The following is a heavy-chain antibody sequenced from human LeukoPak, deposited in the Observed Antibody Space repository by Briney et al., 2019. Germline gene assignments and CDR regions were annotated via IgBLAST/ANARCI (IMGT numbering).Heavy chain of an antibody. CDR1: GGSFSGYY. CDR2: INDSGNT. Sequence: SETLSLTCAVYGGSFSGYYWSWIRQPPRKGLEWIGEINDSGNTNYNPSLKSRVTISVDTSKNQFSLKLNSVTAADTAVYYCARRVLLAAAGTWYFDYWGQGPPVTVSS. CDR3: ARRVLLAAAGTWYFDY. J-gene: IGHJ4*02. V-gene: IGHV4-34*01. D-gene: IGHD6-13*01.